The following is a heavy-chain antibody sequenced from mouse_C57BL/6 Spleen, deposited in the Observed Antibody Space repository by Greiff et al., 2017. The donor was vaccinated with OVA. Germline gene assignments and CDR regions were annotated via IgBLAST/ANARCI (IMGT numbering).Heavy chain of an antibody. V-gene: IGHV5-6*01. Sequence: EVQRVESGGDLVKPGGSLKLSCAASGFTFSSYGMSWVRQTPDKRLEWVATISSGGSYTYYPDSVKGRFTISRDNAKNTLYLQMSSLKSEDTAMYYGARLITTVVADWYLDVWGTGTTVTVSS. CDR1: GFTFSSYG. CDR3: ARLITTVVADWYLDV. J-gene: IGHJ1*03. D-gene: IGHD1-1*01. CDR2: ISSGGSYT.